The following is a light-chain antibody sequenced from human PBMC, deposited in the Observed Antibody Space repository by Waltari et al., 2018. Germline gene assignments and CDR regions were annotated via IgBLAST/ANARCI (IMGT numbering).Light chain of an antibody. CDR1: SGDVGGYNY. CDR3: SSYAGSNNLGV. V-gene: IGLV2-8*01. J-gene: IGLJ1*01. CDR2: EVT. Sequence: QSALTQPPSASGSPGQSVTISCSGTSGDVGGYNYVSWYQQHPGKAPKLLIYEVTKRPSGVPDRFSGSKSSSTASLTVSGLQAEDEADYYCSSYAGSNNLGVFGTGTKVTVL.